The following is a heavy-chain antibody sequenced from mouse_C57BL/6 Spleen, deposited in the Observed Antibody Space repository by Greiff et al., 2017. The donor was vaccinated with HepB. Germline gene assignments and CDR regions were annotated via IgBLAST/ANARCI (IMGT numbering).Heavy chain of an antibody. CDR2: IDPEDGET. Sequence: VHVKQSGAELVKPGASVKLSCTASGFNIKDYYMHWVKQRTEQGLEWIGRIDPEDGETKYAPKFQGKATITADTSSNTAYLQLSSLTSEDTAVYYCARYYGSSFVYYFDYWGQGTTLTVSS. V-gene: IGHV14-2*01. J-gene: IGHJ2*01. D-gene: IGHD1-1*01. CDR3: ARYYGSSFVYYFDY. CDR1: GFNIKDYY.